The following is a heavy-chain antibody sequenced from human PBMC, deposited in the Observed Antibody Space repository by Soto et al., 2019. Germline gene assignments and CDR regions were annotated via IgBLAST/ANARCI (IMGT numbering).Heavy chain of an antibody. CDR3: ARDGASTMIVVRDYYYGMDV. Sequence: GGSLRLSCAASGFTFSSYGMHWVRQAPGKGLEWVAVIWYGGSNKYYADSVKGRFTISRDNSKNTLYLQMNSLRAEDTAVYYCARDGASTMIVVRDYYYGMDVWGQGTTVTVSS. D-gene: IGHD3-22*01. V-gene: IGHV3-33*01. CDR1: GFTFSSYG. J-gene: IGHJ6*02. CDR2: IWYGGSNK.